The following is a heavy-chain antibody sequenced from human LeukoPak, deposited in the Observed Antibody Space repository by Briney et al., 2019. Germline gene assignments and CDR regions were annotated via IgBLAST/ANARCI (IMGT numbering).Heavy chain of an antibody. V-gene: IGHV6-1*01. J-gene: IGHJ6*03. CDR1: GDSVSSNSAA. D-gene: IGHD2-2*02. CDR3: AREGYCSSTSCYTGVDYYYYMDV. CDR2: TYYRSKWYN. Sequence: SQTLSLTCAISGDSVSSNSAAWNWIRQSPSRGLKWLGRTYYRSKWYNDYAVSVKSRITINPDTSKNQFSLQLNSVTPEDTAVYYCAREGYCSSTSCYTGVDYYYYMDVWGKGTTVTVSS.